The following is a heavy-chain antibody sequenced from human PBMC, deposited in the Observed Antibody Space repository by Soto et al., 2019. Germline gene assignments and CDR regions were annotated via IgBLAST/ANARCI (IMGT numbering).Heavy chain of an antibody. V-gene: IGHV3-21*01. CDR2: ITSNSAYI. J-gene: IGHJ5*02. CDR3: TRDASRDSSARGWFDP. CDR1: GFTFRSST. Sequence: LRLSCAASGFTFRSSTMKWVRQAPGKGLEWVSTITSNSAYIYYTDALRGRFTISRDNAKNSLHLQMNSLRAEDTAVYYCTRDASRDSSARGWFDPWGQGTLVTVSS. D-gene: IGHD6-13*01.